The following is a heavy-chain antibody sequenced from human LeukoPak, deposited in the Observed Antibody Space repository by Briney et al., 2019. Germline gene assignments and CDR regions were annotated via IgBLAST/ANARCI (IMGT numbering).Heavy chain of an antibody. Sequence: HSGGSLRLSCAASGFTFSSYEVNWVRQAPGKGLEWVSYISSSGSTIYYADSVKGRFTISRDNSKNTLYLQMNSLRAEDTAVYYCARDTWAYYMDVWGKGTTVTISS. CDR1: GFTFSSYE. CDR2: ISSSGSTI. V-gene: IGHV3-48*03. D-gene: IGHD2/OR15-2a*01. CDR3: ARDTWAYYMDV. J-gene: IGHJ6*03.